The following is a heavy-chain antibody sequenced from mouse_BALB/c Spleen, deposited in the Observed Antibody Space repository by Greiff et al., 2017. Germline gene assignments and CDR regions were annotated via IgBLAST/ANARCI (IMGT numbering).Heavy chain of an antibody. V-gene: IGHV3-6*02. CDR2: ISYDGSN. J-gene: IGHJ2*01. Sequence: ESGPGLVKPSQSLSLTCSVTGYSITSGYYWNWIRQFPGNKLEWMGYISYDGSNNYNPSLKNRISITRDTSKNQFFLKLNSVTTEDTATYYCARDQGNWGQGTTLTVSS. CDR1: GYSITSGYY. D-gene: IGHD3-2*02. CDR3: ARDQGN.